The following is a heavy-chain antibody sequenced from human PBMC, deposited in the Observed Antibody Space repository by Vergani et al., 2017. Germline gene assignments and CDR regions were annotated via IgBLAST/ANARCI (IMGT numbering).Heavy chain of an antibody. CDR3: SRERGLRDFWSGYYTGIPYYYCMYV. CDR1: GFTFSSYW. CDR2: IKQDGSKK. J-gene: IGHJ6*02. V-gene: IGHV3-7*03. D-gene: IGHD3-3*01. Sequence: EVQLVESGGGLVQPGGSLRLSCAASGFTFSSYWMSWVRQAPGKGLEWVANIKQDGSKKYYVDSVKGRFTISRDNAKNSLYLQMNSLRAEETAVYYCSRERGLRDFWSGYYTGIPYYYCMYVWGQGTTVTVSS.